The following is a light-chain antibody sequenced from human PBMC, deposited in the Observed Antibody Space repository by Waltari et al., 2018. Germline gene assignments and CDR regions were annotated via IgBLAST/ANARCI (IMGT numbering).Light chain of an antibody. J-gene: IGKJ1*01. Sequence: EVVFTQSPGTLSLSPGDRATLSCRASQSIGRYIVWYQQRPGQAPRLLIYAASTRATGIPDRFSGSGYGTDFSLTIDRLEPEDFAVYFCQNHERLPATFGQGTRVEIK. CDR3: QNHERLPAT. V-gene: IGKV3-20*01. CDR2: AAS. CDR1: QSIGRY.